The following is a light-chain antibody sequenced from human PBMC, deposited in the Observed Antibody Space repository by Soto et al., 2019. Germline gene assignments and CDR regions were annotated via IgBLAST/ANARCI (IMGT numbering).Light chain of an antibody. Sequence: EIVLTQSPGTLSLSPGERATLSCRSSQRISNSYLAWYQQKPGQAPRLLLYDASSRATGIPDRVSGSGSGTDFTLTISRLEPEDFAVYYCQQYARPPYAFRQGTKVDIK. CDR1: QRISNSY. J-gene: IGKJ2*01. V-gene: IGKV3-20*01. CDR3: QQYARPPYA. CDR2: DAS.